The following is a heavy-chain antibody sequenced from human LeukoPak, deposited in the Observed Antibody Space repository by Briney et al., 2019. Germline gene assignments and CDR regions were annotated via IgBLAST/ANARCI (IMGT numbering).Heavy chain of an antibody. CDR2: IYYSGST. D-gene: IGHD6-13*01. V-gene: IGHV4-59*01. CDR3: ARARGSWYLNY. Sequence: SETLSLTRTVSGGSISSYYWSWIRQPPGKGLEWIGYIYYSGSTNYNPSLKSRVTISVDTSKNQFSLKLSPVTAADTAVYYCARARGSWYLNYWGQGTLVTVSS. CDR1: GGSISSYY. J-gene: IGHJ4*02.